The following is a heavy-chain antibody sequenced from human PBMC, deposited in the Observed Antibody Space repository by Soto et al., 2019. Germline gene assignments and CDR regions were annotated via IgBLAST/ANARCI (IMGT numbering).Heavy chain of an antibody. CDR2: INHSGST. D-gene: IGHD5-12*01. CDR1: GGSFSGYY. J-gene: IGHJ6*02. CDR3: ARVKGWLPLPPYYSYYGMDV. V-gene: IGHV4-34*01. Sequence: SETLSLTCAVYGGSFSGYYWSWIRQPPGKGLEWIGEINHSGSTNYNPSLKSRVTISVDTSKNQFSLKLSSVTAADTAVYYCARVKGWLPLPPYYSYYGMDVWGQGTTVTVSS.